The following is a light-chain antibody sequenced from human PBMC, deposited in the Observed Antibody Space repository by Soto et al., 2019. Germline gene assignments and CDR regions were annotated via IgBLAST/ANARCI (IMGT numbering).Light chain of an antibody. Sequence: EIVLTQSPGTPSLSPGERATLSCRASQSVSSSYLAWYQQKPGQAPRLLIYDASSRATGIPDRFSGSGSGTDFTLTIRRLEPEDFAVYYCQQYGSSTGYTFGQGTKLEIK. J-gene: IGKJ2*01. V-gene: IGKV3-20*01. CDR2: DAS. CDR3: QQYGSSTGYT. CDR1: QSVSSSY.